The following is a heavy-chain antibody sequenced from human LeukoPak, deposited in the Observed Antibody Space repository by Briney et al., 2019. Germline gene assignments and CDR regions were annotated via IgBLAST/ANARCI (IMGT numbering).Heavy chain of an antibody. Sequence: SETLSLTCTVSGGSISAYYWTWIRQPPGKGLEWIGHIYYNGNTNYNPSLKSRITISVDTSKNQFSLRLKSVTAADTAVYYCARGPLSSRTNWTLFDPWGQGTLVTVSS. D-gene: IGHD6-13*01. V-gene: IGHV4-59*01. CDR3: ARGPLSSRTNWTLFDP. CDR2: IYYNGNT. CDR1: GGSISAYY. J-gene: IGHJ5*02.